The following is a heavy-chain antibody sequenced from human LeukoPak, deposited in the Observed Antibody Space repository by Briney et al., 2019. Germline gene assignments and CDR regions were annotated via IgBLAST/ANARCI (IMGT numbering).Heavy chain of an antibody. CDR2: INHSGST. D-gene: IGHD3-3*01. V-gene: IGHV4-34*01. Sequence: SETLSLTCAVYGGSFSGYYWSWIRQPPGKGLEWIGEINHSGSTNYNPSHKSRVTISVDTSKNQFSLKLSSVTAADAAVYYCARDGSGFFDYWGQGTLVTVSS. CDR3: ARDGSGFFDY. J-gene: IGHJ4*02. CDR1: GGSFSGYY.